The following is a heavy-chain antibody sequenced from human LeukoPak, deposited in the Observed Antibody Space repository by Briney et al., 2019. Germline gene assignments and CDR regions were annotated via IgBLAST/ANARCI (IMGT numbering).Heavy chain of an antibody. CDR2: ISSGGNT. V-gene: IGHV3-53*01. CDR1: GFTVSTNY. CDR3: AKDDDYGGKIF. J-gene: IGHJ4*02. Sequence: GGSLRLSCAASGFTVSTNYMTWVRQAPGKGPEWVSVISSGGNTYYADSVKGRFTISRDNSKNTMYLQMNSLRAEDTAVYYCAKDDDYGGKIFWGQGALVTVSS. D-gene: IGHD4-23*01.